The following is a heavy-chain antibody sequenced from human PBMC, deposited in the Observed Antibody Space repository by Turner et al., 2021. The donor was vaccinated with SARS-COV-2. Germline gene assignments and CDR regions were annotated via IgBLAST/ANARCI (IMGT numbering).Heavy chain of an antibody. Sequence: QVQLVESGGGVVQPGGSLRRACAASGFSFSNYAMHWVRQAPGKGLEWVAIISYDGRNKYYADSVKGRFTISRDDSKSTLYLQMNSLRPEDTAIYYCARERRGYYAEYWGQGTLVTVSS. CDR1: GFSFSNYA. V-gene: IGHV3-30*04. D-gene: IGHD3-3*01. J-gene: IGHJ4*02. CDR3: ARERRGYYAEY. CDR2: ISYDGRNK.